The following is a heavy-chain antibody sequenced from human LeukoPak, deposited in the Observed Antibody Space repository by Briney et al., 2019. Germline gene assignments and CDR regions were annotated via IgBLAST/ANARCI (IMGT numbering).Heavy chain of an antibody. V-gene: IGHV4-34*01. D-gene: IGHD5-12*01. CDR1: GGSFSGYY. CDR3: ARGGGLPWLIRLGYFLH. CDR2: INHSGST. Sequence: SETLSLTCAVYGGSFSGYYWSWIRQPPGKGLEWSGEINHSGSTNYNPSLKSRVTISVDTSKNQFSLKLSSVTAADTAVYYYARGGGLPWLIRLGYFLHWGQGTLVTVSS. J-gene: IGHJ1*01.